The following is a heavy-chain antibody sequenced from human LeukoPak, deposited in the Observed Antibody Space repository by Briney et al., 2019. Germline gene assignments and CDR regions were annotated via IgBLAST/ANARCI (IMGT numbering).Heavy chain of an antibody. V-gene: IGHV1-69*06. CDR1: GGTFSSYA. J-gene: IGHJ3*02. CDR3: ARDQRSNNGVHAFDI. Sequence: GASVKVSCKASGGTFSSYAISWVRQAPGQGLEWMGGIIPIFGTANYAQKFQGRVTITADKSTSTAYMELSSLRSEDTAVYYCARDQRSNNGVHAFDIWGQGTMVTVSS. CDR2: IIPIFGTA. D-gene: IGHD1/OR15-1a*01.